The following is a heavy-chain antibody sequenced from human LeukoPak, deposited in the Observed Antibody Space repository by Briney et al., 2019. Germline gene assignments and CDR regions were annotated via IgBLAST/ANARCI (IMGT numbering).Heavy chain of an antibody. CDR3: AGSPRKHCSSTSCYISDDY. V-gene: IGHV3-21*01. J-gene: IGHJ4*02. CDR1: GFTFSSYS. Sequence: PGGSLRLSCAASGFTFSSYSMNWVRQAPGKGLGWVSSISSSSYIYYADSVKGRFTISRDNAKNSLYLQMNSLRAEDTAVYYCAGSPRKHCSSTSCYISDDYWGQGTLVTVSS. D-gene: IGHD2-2*02. CDR2: ISSSSYI.